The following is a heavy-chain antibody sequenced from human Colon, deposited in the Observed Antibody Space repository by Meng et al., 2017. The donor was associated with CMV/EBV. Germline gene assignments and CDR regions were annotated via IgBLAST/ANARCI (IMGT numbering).Heavy chain of an antibody. J-gene: IGHJ4*02. V-gene: IGHV4-30-2*04. CDR3: AGLHYDTSGYSVDFDY. D-gene: IGHD3-22*01. Sequence: GSISSGGYSWSWIRQPPGKGLEWIGYIYYSGSTYYNPSLESRVTMSVDTSKNRFSLELTSVTAADAAVYYCAGLHYDTSGYSVDFDYWGQGSLVTVSS. CDR2: IYYSGST. CDR1: GSISSGGYS.